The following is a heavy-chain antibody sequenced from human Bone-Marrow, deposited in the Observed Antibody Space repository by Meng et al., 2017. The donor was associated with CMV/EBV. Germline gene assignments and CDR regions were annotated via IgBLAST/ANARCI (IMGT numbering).Heavy chain of an antibody. CDR3: ARVGHLAANFDY. V-gene: IGHV3-30*02. J-gene: IGHJ4*02. D-gene: IGHD6-13*01. CDR1: GFTFSSYG. Sequence: GESLKISCAASGFTFSSYGMHWVRQAPGKGLEWVAFIRHAGVNRYYSDSVKGRFSISRDNAKNSLYLRMNSLRAEDTAVYYCARVGHLAANFDYWGQGTLVTVSS. CDR2: IRHAGVNR.